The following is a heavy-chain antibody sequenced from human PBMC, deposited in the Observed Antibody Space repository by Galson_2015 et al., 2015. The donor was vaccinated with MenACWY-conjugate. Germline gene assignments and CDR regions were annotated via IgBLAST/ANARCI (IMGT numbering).Heavy chain of an antibody. J-gene: IGHJ4*02. V-gene: IGHV3-23*01. CDR1: GFTFRSYA. CDR2: IWGSGGRT. Sequence: SLRLSCAASGFTFRSYAMSWVRKAPGKGLEWVSVIWGSGGRTKYADSVKGRFTISRDDSKNTLYLQMNSLRAEDTAVYYCAKDVANVGESYFDYWGQGTLVTVSS. CDR3: AKDVANVGESYFDY. D-gene: IGHD1-26*01.